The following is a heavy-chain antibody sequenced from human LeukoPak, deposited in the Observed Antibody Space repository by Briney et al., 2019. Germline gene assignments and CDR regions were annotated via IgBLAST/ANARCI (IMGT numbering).Heavy chain of an antibody. V-gene: IGHV3-7*01. CDR1: GFTFSSYW. Sequence: GGSLRLSCAASGFTFSSYWMSWVRQAPGKGLEWVANIKQDGSEKYYVDSMKGRFAISRGNAKNSLYLQMNSLRAEDTAVYYCARTSSGPDVDYWGQGTLVTVSS. CDR3: ARTSSGPDVDY. CDR2: IKQDGSEK. J-gene: IGHJ4*02.